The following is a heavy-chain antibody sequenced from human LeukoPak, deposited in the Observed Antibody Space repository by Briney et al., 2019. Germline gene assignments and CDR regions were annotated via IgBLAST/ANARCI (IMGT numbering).Heavy chain of an antibody. CDR1: GFIFSGYY. D-gene: IGHD5-12*01. V-gene: IGHV3-11*01. Sequence: GGSLRLSCAASGFIFSGYYMSWIRQAPGKGLEWVAYIDTSGRTIYTADSVKGRFAISRDNTKDSLSLQMNSLRAEDTATYYCAKMVEGVALFYFDLWGRGTLVTVSS. CDR3: AKMVEGVALFYFDL. J-gene: IGHJ2*01. CDR2: IDTSGRTI.